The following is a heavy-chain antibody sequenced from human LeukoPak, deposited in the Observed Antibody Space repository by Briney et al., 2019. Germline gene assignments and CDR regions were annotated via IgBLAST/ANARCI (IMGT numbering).Heavy chain of an antibody. CDR2: ISSSSSTI. V-gene: IGHV3-48*04. CDR1: GFTFSSYS. D-gene: IGHD2-15*01. J-gene: IGHJ3*02. CDR3: ATYCSGGSCYSGNAFDI. Sequence: GRSLRLSCAASGFTFSSYSMNWVRQAPGKGLEWVSYISSSSSTIYYADSVKGRFTISRDNAKNSLYLQMNSLRAEDTAVYYCATYCSGGSCYSGNAFDIWGQGTMVTVSS.